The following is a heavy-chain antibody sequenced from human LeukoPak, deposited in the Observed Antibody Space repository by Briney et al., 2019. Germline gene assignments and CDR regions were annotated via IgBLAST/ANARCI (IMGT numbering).Heavy chain of an antibody. V-gene: IGHV4-4*07. CDR3: ARYQFGGIEY. CDR2: IYTSGTT. J-gene: IGHJ4*02. D-gene: IGHD3-10*01. Sequence: ASETLSLTCTVSGGSISSYYWSWIRQPAGKGLEWIGRIYTSGTTNYDPSRKSRVTMSVDTSKNQFALKLSSVTAADTAVYYCARYQFGGIEYWGQGTLVTVSS. CDR1: GGSISSYY.